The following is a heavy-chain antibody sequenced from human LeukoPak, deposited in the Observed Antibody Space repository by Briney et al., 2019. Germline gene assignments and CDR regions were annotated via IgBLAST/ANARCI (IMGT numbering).Heavy chain of an antibody. CDR3: ARTALHYGDPFDY. D-gene: IGHD4-17*01. Sequence: GGSLRLSCAASGFTFSSYGMSWVRQAPGKGLEWVSAISGSGGSTYYADSVKGRFTISRDNAKNSLYLQMNSLRAEDTAVYYCARTALHYGDPFDYWGQGTLVTVSS. CDR2: ISGSGGST. J-gene: IGHJ4*02. V-gene: IGHV3-23*01. CDR1: GFTFSSYG.